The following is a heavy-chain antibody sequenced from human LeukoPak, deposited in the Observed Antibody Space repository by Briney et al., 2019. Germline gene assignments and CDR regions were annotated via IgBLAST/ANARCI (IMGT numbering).Heavy chain of an antibody. V-gene: IGHV3-30*02. CDR3: AQGSGSCSGDSCYGNFDY. CDR2: IWYEGSDE. Sequence: SGGSLRLSCAASGFSFRSYGMHWVRQAPGKGLEWVAVIWYEGSDEYYADSVKGRFTISRDNSKNTLHLQMNSLRAEDTAVYYCAQGSGSCSGDSCYGNFDYWGQGTLVTVSS. D-gene: IGHD2-15*01. CDR1: GFSFRSYG. J-gene: IGHJ4*02.